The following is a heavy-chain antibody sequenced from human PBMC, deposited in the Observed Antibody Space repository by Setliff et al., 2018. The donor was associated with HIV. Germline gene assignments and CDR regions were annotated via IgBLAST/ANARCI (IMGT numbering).Heavy chain of an antibody. J-gene: IGHJ5*02. CDR1: GYSTSSGFY. CDR2: IYHSGST. Sequence: SETLSLTCAVSGYSTSSGFYWDWIRQPPGKGLEWIGSIYHSGSTYYNPSLRSRVTISVDTSKNQFSLKLSSVTAADTAVYYCARDAPTVYANGWFDPWGQGTLVTVSS. V-gene: IGHV4-38-2*02. CDR3: ARDAPTVYANGWFDP. D-gene: IGHD2-8*01.